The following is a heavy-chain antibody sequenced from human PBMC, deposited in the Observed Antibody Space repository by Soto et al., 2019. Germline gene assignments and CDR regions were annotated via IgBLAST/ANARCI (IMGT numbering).Heavy chain of an antibody. CDR1: GFTFSNYA. J-gene: IGHJ4*02. CDR2: ISGSGGIT. CDR3: ARTPKSSPYYFDY. V-gene: IGHV3-23*01. Sequence: GGSLRLSCAASGFTFSNYAMTWVRQAPGKGLEWVSFISGSGGITYYADSVKGRFTISRDNSKNTLYLQMNSLRAEDTAVYYCARTPKSSPYYFDYWGQGTLVTVSS.